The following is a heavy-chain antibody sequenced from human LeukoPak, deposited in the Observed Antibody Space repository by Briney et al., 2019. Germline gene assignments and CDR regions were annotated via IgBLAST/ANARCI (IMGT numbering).Heavy chain of an antibody. Sequence: PGGSLRLSCAASGFTFSSYGMHWVRQAPGKGLEWVAFIRYDGSNKYYADSVKGRVTISRDNSKNTLYLQMNSLRAEDTAVYYCAKDGRITIFGVVILFDYWGQGTLVTVSS. CDR3: AKDGRITIFGVVILFDY. CDR2: IRYDGSNK. V-gene: IGHV3-30*02. J-gene: IGHJ4*02. D-gene: IGHD3-3*01. CDR1: GFTFSSYG.